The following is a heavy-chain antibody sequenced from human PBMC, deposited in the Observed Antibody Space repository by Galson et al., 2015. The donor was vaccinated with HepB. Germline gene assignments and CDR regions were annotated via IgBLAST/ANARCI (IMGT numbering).Heavy chain of an antibody. Sequence: SLRLSCAASGLTVSSADMGWVRQAPGKGPEWVSNLYKAGNADYVDSVKGRFTISRDNSENTLHLQMNSLRTEDTAVYCCARVPWGSGTFDIWGQGTMVTVSS. J-gene: IGHJ3*02. CDR3: ARVPWGSGTFDI. V-gene: IGHV3-53*01. CDR2: LYKAGNA. CDR1: GLTVSSAD. D-gene: IGHD3-10*01.